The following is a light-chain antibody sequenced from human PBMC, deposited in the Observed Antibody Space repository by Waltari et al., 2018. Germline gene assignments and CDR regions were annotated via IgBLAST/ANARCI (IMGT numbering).Light chain of an antibody. V-gene: IGKV3-20*01. CDR3: QHYVRVPVT. CDR1: QSVGRS. CDR2: GAS. Sequence: EIVLTQSPGTLSLSPGERVTLSCRASQSVGRSLAWYQQKPGQAPRLLIYGASSRATGIPCRFSCSGSGTDFSLTINRLAPDDLSVYYCQHYVRVPVTFGQGTKVEI. J-gene: IGKJ1*01.